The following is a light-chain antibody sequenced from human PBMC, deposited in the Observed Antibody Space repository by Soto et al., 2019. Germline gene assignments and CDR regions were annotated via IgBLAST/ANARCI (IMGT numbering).Light chain of an antibody. V-gene: IGKV3-20*01. CDR3: QQYGSSPWT. Sequence: EIVLTQSPDTLSLSPGERATLSCRASQSVSSNYLAWYQQIPGQAPRSLIYGASSRAPGIPDRFSGSGSGTDFTLTISRLEPEDFAVYYCQQYGSSPWTFGQGTKVEIK. CDR2: GAS. J-gene: IGKJ1*01. CDR1: QSVSSNY.